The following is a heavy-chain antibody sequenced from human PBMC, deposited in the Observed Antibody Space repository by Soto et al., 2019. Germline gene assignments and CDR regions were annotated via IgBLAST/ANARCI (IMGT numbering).Heavy chain of an antibody. D-gene: IGHD6-19*01. V-gene: IGHV3-23*01. Sequence: GVSLRLSCAASVFSFSKYAMTWVRQAPGKGLEWVSVISDSGGRTYYADSVKGRFTISGDDSKNTLYLHMKSLRAEDTAVYYCAIRRSLAVDSSTRIDPWGQGTLVTVSS. J-gene: IGHJ5*02. CDR2: ISDSGGRT. CDR3: AIRRSLAVDSSTRIDP. CDR1: VFSFSKYA.